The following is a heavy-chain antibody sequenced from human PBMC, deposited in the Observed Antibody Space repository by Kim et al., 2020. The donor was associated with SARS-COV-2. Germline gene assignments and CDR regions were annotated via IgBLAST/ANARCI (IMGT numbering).Heavy chain of an antibody. D-gene: IGHD2-15*01. Sequence: SKAQKFRGRVTMTRDTSTSTVYMELSSLRSEDTAVYYCARETHTPDAFDIWGQGTMVTVSS. J-gene: IGHJ3*02. V-gene: IGHV1-46*01. CDR3: ARETHTPDAFDI.